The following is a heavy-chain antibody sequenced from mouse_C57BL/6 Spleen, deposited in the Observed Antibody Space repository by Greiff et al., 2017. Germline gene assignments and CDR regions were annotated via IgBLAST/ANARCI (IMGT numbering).Heavy chain of an antibody. J-gene: IGHJ2*01. Sequence: QVQLKQSGAELVRPGASVTLSCKASGYTFTDYEMHWVKQTPVHGLEWIGAIEPETGGTAYNQKFKGKAILTADTSSSTAYMELRSLTSEDSAVYYCRRGKGFDDWGQGTTLTVSS. CDR3: RRGKGFDD. CDR2: IEPETGGT. CDR1: GYTFTDYE. V-gene: IGHV1-15*01.